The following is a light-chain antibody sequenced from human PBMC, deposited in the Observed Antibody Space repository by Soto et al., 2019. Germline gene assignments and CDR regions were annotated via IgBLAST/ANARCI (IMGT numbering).Light chain of an antibody. Sequence: EIVLTQSPCTLSVSPGERATLSCRASESVSSNLAWYQQRPGQAPRLLIYGAASRATGIPDRCSGSGSGTDFTLTISRLEPEDDVAYYCQQYGSSPPLTFGGGTKVDIK. V-gene: IGKV3-20*01. CDR3: QQYGSSPPLT. CDR2: GAA. J-gene: IGKJ4*01. CDR1: ESVSSN.